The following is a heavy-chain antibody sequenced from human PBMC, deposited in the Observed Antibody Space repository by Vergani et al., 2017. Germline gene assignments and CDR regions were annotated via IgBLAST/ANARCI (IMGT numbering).Heavy chain of an antibody. Sequence: QVQLQESGPGLVKPSQTLSLTCTVSGGSISSGDYYWSWIRQPPGKGLEWIGYIYYSGSTYYNPSLKSRVTIAVDTSKNQFSLKLRAVTAADTAVYYCARVRSRDGNNYAVDYWGQGTLVTVSS. D-gene: IGHD5-24*01. CDR3: ARVRSRDGNNYAVDY. CDR2: IYYSGST. J-gene: IGHJ4*02. CDR1: GGSISSGDYY. V-gene: IGHV4-30-4*08.